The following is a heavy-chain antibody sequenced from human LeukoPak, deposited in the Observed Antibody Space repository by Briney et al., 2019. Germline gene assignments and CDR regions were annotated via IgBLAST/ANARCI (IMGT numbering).Heavy chain of an antibody. D-gene: IGHD3-10*01. CDR1: GGSISIYY. V-gene: IGHV4-59*01. CDR3: ARDRYYYGSGSYRHYYYGMDV. Sequence: SETLSLTCTVSGGSISIYYWSWIRQPPGKGLERIGYIYYNGRTNYNPSLKSRVTISVDPSKHQFSLKLSSVIAADTAVYYCARDRYYYGSGSYRHYYYGMDVWGKGTTVTVSS. CDR2: IYYNGRT. J-gene: IGHJ6*04.